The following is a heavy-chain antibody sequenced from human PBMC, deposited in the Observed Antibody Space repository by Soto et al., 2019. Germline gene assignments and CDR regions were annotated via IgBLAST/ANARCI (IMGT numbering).Heavy chain of an antibody. V-gene: IGHV6-1*01. CDR3: AKDRNYPRDQFHY. CDR1: GDSVSSNSAT. J-gene: IGHJ4*02. D-gene: IGHD1-7*01. CDR2: TYYRARWYS. Sequence: PSQTLSLTCGISGDSVSSNSATWNWIRQSPSRGLEWLGRTYYRARWYSDYAVSVQGRFTISRDNSKNTIFLHMDSLRAEDTAVYYCAKDRNYPRDQFHYWGQGTLVTVSS.